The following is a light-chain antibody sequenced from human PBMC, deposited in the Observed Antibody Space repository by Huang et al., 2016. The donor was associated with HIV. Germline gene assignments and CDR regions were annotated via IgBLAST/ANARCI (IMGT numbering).Light chain of an antibody. J-gene: IGKJ4*01. Sequence: IVLTQSPATLSWYPGERVTLSCRASQSVGNYIACYQQHPGQSPILLIYETSNRATGTPVRVSGSGAGTDFALTISNLESEDVAVYYCQQRSSGVTFGGGTKVQVK. CDR2: ETS. V-gene: IGKV3-11*01. CDR1: QSVGNY. CDR3: QQRSSGVT.